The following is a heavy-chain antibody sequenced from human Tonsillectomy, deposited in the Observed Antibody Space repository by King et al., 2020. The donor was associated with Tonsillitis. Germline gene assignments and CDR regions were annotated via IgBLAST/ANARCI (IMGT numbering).Heavy chain of an antibody. J-gene: IGHJ5*02. CDR1: CGPISSHY. V-gene: IGHV4-59*08. Sequence: QLQESGPGLVKPSETLSLTCTVSCGPISSHYWSWIRQTPGKGLEWIGDIYYSGSTNCNASLKSRVTISADTSKNQFSLKLRSVTAADTAVYYCARLTVATVPWFDPWGQGPLVTVSS. D-gene: IGHD4-11*01. CDR2: IYYSGST. CDR3: ARLTVATVPWFDP.